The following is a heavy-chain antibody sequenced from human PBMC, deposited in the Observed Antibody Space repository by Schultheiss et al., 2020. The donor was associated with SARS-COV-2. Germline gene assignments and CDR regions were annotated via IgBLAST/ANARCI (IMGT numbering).Heavy chain of an antibody. D-gene: IGHD3-10*01. CDR2: IYYSGST. J-gene: IGHJ6*02. CDR1: GGSISSYY. Sequence: SQTLSLTCTVSGGSISSYYWSWIRQPPGKGLEWIGYIYYSGSTYYNPSLKSRVTISVDTSKNQFSLKLSSVTAADTAVYYCARHRGDYYYYYGMDVWGQGTTVTVSS. CDR3: ARHRGDYYYYYGMDV. V-gene: IGHV4-59*12.